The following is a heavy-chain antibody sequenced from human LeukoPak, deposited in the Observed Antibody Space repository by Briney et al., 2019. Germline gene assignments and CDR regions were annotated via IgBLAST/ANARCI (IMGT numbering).Heavy chain of an antibody. CDR2: ISSNGGST. CDR3: AKGWAHFDV. D-gene: IGHD1-26*01. CDR1: GFTFSSYA. J-gene: IGHJ2*01. Sequence: GGSLRLSCVVSGFTFSSYAMHWVRQAPGKGLEYVSAISSNGGSTYYANSVKGRFTISRDNSKNTLYLQMNSLRAEDTAVYYCAKGWAHFDVWGRGTLVTVSS. V-gene: IGHV3-64*01.